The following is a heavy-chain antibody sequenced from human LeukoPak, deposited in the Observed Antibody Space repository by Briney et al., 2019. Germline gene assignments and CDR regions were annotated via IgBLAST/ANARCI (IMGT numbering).Heavy chain of an antibody. CDR3: AIVVVAGSFDY. Sequence: ASEKVSCKASGGTFSSYAISWVRQAPGQGLEWMGGIIPIFGTANYAQKFQGRVTITADKSTSTAYMELSSLRSEDTAVYYCAIVVVAGSFDYWGQGTLVTVSS. J-gene: IGHJ4*02. CDR1: GGTFSSYA. V-gene: IGHV1-69*06. D-gene: IGHD2-15*01. CDR2: IIPIFGTA.